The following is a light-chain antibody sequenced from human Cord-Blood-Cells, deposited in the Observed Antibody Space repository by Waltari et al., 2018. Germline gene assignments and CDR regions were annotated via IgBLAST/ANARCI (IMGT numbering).Light chain of an antibody. CDR3: QQYNSYSST. Sequence: IQMTHSPSTLSSSVGDRFTITCRASPSISSWLAWYHQNPGKAPKLLIYEASSSERGVPSRCSGSGSGTEYNLIKRSLQLYYFATYYCQQYNSYSSTFGHWTKVVIK. CDR2: EAS. J-gene: IGKJ1*01. V-gene: IGKV1-5*01. CDR1: PSISSW.